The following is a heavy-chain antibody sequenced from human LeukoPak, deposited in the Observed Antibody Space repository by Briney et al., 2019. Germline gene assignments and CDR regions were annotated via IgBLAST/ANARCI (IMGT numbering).Heavy chain of an antibody. CDR3: ATFRGVIIGMDV. CDR1: GYTLTELS. V-gene: IGHV1-24*01. Sequence: ASVKVSCKVSGYTLTELSMHWVRQAPGKGLEWMGGFDPEDGETIYAQKFQGRVTMTEDTSTDTAYMELSSLRSEDTAVYNCATFRGVIIGMDVWGQGTTVTVSS. D-gene: IGHD3-10*01. J-gene: IGHJ6*02. CDR2: FDPEDGET.